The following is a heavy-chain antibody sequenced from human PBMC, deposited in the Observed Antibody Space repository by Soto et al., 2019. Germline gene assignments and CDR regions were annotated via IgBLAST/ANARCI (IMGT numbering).Heavy chain of an antibody. CDR3: ARIAVAGIRYYYYGMDV. Sequence: ASVKVSCKASGYTFTSYDINWVRQATGQGLEWMGWMNPNSGNTGYAQKFQDRVTMTRNTSISTAYMELSSLRSEDTAVYYCARIAVAGIRYYYYGMDVWGQGTTVTVSS. J-gene: IGHJ6*02. CDR1: GYTFTSYD. V-gene: IGHV1-8*01. D-gene: IGHD6-19*01. CDR2: MNPNSGNT.